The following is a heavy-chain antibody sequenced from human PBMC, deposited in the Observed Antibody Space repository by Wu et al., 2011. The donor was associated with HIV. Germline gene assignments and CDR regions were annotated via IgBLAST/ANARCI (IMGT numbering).Heavy chain of an antibody. CDR1: RYILAELA. Sequence: QVQLVQSGAEVKKPGASVKVSCQVSRYILAELAVHWVRQVPGKGLEWMGNFDPEDGEAIYAQKFQGRVTMTEDTSTDTAYMELSSLRSEDTAVYYCATDFRGSPEWGQGTLVTVAS. D-gene: IGHD3-10*01. CDR3: ATDFRGSPE. J-gene: IGHJ4*02. CDR2: FDPEDGEA. V-gene: IGHV1-24*01.